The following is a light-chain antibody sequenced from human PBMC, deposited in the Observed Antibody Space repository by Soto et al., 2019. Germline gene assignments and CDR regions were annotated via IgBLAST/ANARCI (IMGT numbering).Light chain of an antibody. V-gene: IGKV3-11*01. CDR3: QQRSKWPPA. CDR2: DAS. J-gene: IGKJ4*01. Sequence: EIVLTQSPATLSLSPGERANLSCRASQSVNSYLAWYQQKPGQGPRLLIYDASNRATGIPARFSGSGSGTDFTLTISSLEPEDLAVYYCQQRSKWPPAFGGGTKVEIK. CDR1: QSVNSY.